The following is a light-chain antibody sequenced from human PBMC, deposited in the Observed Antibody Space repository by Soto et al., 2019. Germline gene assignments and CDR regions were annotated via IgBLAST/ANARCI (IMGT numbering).Light chain of an antibody. CDR3: QKFSAVPT. CDR1: QAIYNY. Sequence: DIQMTQSPSSLSASVGDRVTITCRASQAIYNYLAWYQQKPGKVPTLLLSAASTLQSGVQSRFSGSGSGTDFTLTISSLQAEDVATYYCQKFSAVPTFGGGPKVEI. V-gene: IGKV1-27*01. J-gene: IGKJ4*01. CDR2: AAS.